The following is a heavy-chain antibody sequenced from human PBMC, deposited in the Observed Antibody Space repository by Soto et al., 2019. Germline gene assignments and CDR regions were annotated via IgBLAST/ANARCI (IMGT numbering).Heavy chain of an antibody. CDR1: GFTFSSYG. V-gene: IGHV3-30*18. D-gene: IGHD3-3*01. Sequence: GGSLRLSCAASGFTFSSYGMHWVRQAPGKGLEWVAVISYDGSNKYYADSVKGRFTISRDNPKNTLYLQMNSLRAEDTAVYYCAKDIWDFWSGYPNAFDIWGQGTMVTVS. CDR2: ISYDGSNK. J-gene: IGHJ3*02. CDR3: AKDIWDFWSGYPNAFDI.